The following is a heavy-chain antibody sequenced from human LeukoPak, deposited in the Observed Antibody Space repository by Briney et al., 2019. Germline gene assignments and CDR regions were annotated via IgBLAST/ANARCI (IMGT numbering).Heavy chain of an antibody. Sequence: PSETLSLTCTVSGGSISSSSYYWGWIRQPPGKGLEWIGSIYYSGSTYYNPSLKSRVTISVDTSKNQFSLKLSSVTAADTAVYYCARFPSPAAPIAAAGSFDYWGQGTLVTVSS. CDR1: GGSISSSSYY. D-gene: IGHD6-13*01. CDR3: ARFPSPAAPIAAAGSFDY. J-gene: IGHJ4*02. V-gene: IGHV4-39*01. CDR2: IYYSGST.